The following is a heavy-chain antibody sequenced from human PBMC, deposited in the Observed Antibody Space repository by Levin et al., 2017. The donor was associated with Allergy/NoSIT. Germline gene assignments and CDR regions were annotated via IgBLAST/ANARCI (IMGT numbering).Heavy chain of an antibody. CDR2: ISSNSGRI. CDR3: ANDRDTLGDYGMDV. CDR1: GFIFDNYA. Sequence: GGSLRLSCTASGFIFDNYAMHWVRQVPGKGLEWVSGISSNSGRIAYADSVKGRFTVSRDNAKNSLYLQMKSLRAEDTALYYCANDRDTLGDYGMDVWGQGTTVTVSS. D-gene: IGHD5-18*01. J-gene: IGHJ6*02. V-gene: IGHV3-9*01.